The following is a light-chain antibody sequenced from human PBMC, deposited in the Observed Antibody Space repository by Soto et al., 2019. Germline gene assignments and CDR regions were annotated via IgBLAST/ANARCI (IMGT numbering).Light chain of an antibody. CDR3: SSFTGSSTLV. J-gene: IGLJ1*01. CDR1: SSDIGLYNY. Sequence: QSALTQPASVSGSPGQSITISCTGTSSDIGLYNYVSWYQQHPGKAPKLIIFEVSNRPSGVSNRFSGSKSGNTASVTISGLQAEDEADYYCSSFTGSSTLVFGSGTKLTVL. V-gene: IGLV2-14*01. CDR2: EVS.